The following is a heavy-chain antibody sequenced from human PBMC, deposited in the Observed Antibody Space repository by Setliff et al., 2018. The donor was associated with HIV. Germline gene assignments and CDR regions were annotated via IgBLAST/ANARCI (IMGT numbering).Heavy chain of an antibody. D-gene: IGHD4-17*01. J-gene: IGHJ4*02. Sequence: WASVKVSCKASGYTFTSYAIHWARQAPGQSLEWMGWINAGYGNTKYSQKFQGRVTITRDASASTAYMELSSLRSEDTAVYYCARSPDDYLFDYWGQGTLVTVSS. CDR1: GYTFTSYA. V-gene: IGHV1-3*01. CDR2: INAGYGNT. CDR3: ARSPDDYLFDY.